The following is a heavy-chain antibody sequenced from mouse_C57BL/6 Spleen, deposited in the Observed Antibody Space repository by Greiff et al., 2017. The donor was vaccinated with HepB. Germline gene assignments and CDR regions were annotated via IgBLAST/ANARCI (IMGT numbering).Heavy chain of an antibody. J-gene: IGHJ1*03. Sequence: QVQLKESGAELVRPGASVKMSCKASGYTFTSYNMHWVKQTPRQGLEWIGAIYPGNGDTSYNQKFKGKATLTVDKSSSTAYMQLSSLTSEDSAVYFCARNYYGTMGWYFDVWGTGTTVTVSS. V-gene: IGHV1-12*01. CDR1: GYTFTSYN. CDR3: ARNYYGTMGWYFDV. D-gene: IGHD1-1*01. CDR2: IYPGNGDT.